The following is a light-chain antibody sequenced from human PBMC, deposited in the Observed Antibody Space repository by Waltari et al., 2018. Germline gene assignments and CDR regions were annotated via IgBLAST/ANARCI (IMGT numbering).Light chain of an antibody. CDR1: QDISSN. J-gene: IGKJ2*01. Sequence: AIWMTQSPSLLYASTGDRVTISCRMSQDISSNLAWYQQKPGKAPELLIYSASTLQSGVPSKFSGSGSGTDFTLTISCLQSEDFATYYCQQYYSFPYTFGHGTKLEIK. V-gene: IGKV1D-8*02. CDR2: SAS. CDR3: QQYYSFPYT.